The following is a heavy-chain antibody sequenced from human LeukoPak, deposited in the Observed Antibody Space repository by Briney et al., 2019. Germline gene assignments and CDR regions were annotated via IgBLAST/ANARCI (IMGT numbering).Heavy chain of an antibody. V-gene: IGHV4-59*01. CDR3: ARKSAKNSGSCYE. CDR1: GGSISSYY. CDR2: IYYSGST. D-gene: IGHD1-26*01. Sequence: KSSETLSLTCTVSGGSISSYYWSWIRQPPGKGLEWIGYIYYSGSTNYNPSLKSRVTISVDTSKNQFSLKLSSVTAADTAVYYCARKSAKNSGSCYEWGQGTLVTVSS. J-gene: IGHJ4*02.